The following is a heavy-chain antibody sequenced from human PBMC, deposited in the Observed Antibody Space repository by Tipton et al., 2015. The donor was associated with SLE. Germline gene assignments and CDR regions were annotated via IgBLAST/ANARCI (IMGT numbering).Heavy chain of an antibody. D-gene: IGHD1-26*01. J-gene: IGHJ6*02. V-gene: IGHV3-30*18. CDR2: IWYDGSNK. Sequence: RSLRLSYAASGFTFSSYGVHWVRQAPGKGLEWVAVIWYDGSNKYYADSVKGRFTISRDNSKNTLYLQMNSLRAEDTVVYYCAKDGGSYHYYGMDVWGQGTTVTVSS. CDR1: GFTFSSYG. CDR3: AKDGGSYHYYGMDV.